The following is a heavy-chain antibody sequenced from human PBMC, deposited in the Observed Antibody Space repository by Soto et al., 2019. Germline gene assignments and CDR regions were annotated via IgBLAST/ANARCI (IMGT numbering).Heavy chain of an antibody. V-gene: IGHV1-8*01. Sequence: QVQLVQSGAEVKKPGASVKVSSKASGYTFTSYDINWVRQATGQGLEWMGWMNPNSGNTGYAQKFQGRVIMTRNISISTAYVKLSSLRSEHTAVYNSASAFCCDNVDYGVQGTLGTVSS. CDR2: MNPNSGNT. J-gene: IGHJ4*02. CDR3: ASAFCCDNVDY. D-gene: IGHD1-1*01. CDR1: GYTFTSYD.